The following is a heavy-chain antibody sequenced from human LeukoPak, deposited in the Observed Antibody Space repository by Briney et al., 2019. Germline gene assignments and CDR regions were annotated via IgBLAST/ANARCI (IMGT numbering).Heavy chain of an antibody. CDR2: IYYSGST. J-gene: IGHJ4*02. V-gene: IGHV4-59*01. Sequence: SETLSLTCTVSGGSISSYYWSWIRQPPGKGLEWIGYIYYSGSTNYNPSLKSRVTISVDTSKNQFSLKLSSVTAADTAVYYCARGDYDRLEAPEYYFDYWGQGTLVTVSS. CDR1: GGSISSYY. D-gene: IGHD3-16*01. CDR3: ARGDYDRLEAPEYYFDY.